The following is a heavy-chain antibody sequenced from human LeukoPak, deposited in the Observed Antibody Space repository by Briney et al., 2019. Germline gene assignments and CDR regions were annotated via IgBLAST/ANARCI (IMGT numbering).Heavy chain of an antibody. D-gene: IGHD3-10*01. V-gene: IGHV1-2*02. CDR1: GYTFTGYY. Sequence: GASVKVSCKASGYTFTGYYMHWVRQAPGQGLEWMGWINPNSGGTNYAQKFQGRVTMTRDTSISTAYMELSRLRSDDTAVYYCARAGRVTMVRGVITWFDPWGQGTLVTVSS. J-gene: IGHJ5*02. CDR2: INPNSGGT. CDR3: ARAGRVTMVRGVITWFDP.